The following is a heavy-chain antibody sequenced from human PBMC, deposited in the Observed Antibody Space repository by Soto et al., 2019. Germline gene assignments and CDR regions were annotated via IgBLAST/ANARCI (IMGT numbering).Heavy chain of an antibody. D-gene: IGHD3-3*01. CDR1: GGTFSSYT. CDR3: ARDPGPYYDFWSGYPGNWFDP. V-gene: IGHV1-69*04. Sequence: ASVKGSCKASGGTFSSYTISWLRQAPGQGLEWMGRIIPILGIANYAQKFQGRVTITADKSTSTAYMELSSLRSEDTAVYYCARDPGPYYDFWSGYPGNWFDPWGQGTLVTVSS. CDR2: IIPILGIA. J-gene: IGHJ5*02.